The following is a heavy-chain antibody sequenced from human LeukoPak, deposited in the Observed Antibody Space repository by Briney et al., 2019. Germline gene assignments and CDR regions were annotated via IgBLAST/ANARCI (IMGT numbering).Heavy chain of an antibody. Sequence: GASVNVSCKASGGTFSSYAISWVRQAPGQGLEWMGGIIPIFGTANYAQRFQGRVTMTEDTSTDTTYMELSSLRSEDTAVYYCATGYSGTYYPYYWGQGTLVTVSS. CDR2: IIPIFGTA. D-gene: IGHD1-26*01. CDR1: GGTFSSYA. J-gene: IGHJ4*02. V-gene: IGHV1-69*06. CDR3: ATGYSGTYYPYY.